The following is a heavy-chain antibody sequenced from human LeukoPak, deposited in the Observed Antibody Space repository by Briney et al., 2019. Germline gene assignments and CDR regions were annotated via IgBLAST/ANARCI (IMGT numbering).Heavy chain of an antibody. CDR1: GGSFSGFY. Sequence: SETLSLTCDVYGGSFSGFYWNWIRQPPGKGLEWIGEIDHSGSTNYNPSLKSRVTISVARANNQFSLKLSSVTAADTAFYYCARGRKGGSALWGQGTLVTVPS. D-gene: IGHD3-10*01. CDR2: IDHSGST. J-gene: IGHJ4*02. V-gene: IGHV4-34*01. CDR3: ARGRKGGSAL.